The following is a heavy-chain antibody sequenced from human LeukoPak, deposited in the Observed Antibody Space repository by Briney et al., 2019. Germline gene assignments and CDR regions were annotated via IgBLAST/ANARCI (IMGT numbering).Heavy chain of an antibody. CDR3: ASGGYNYIYYYYYGMDV. V-gene: IGHV1-69*13. CDR2: IIPIFGTA. CDR1: GGTFSSYA. Sequence: ASVKVSCKASGGTFSSYAISWVRQAPGQGLEWMGGIIPIFGTANYAQKFQGRVTITADESTSTAYMELSSLRSEDTAVYYCASGGYNYIYYYYYGMDVWGQGTTVTASS. D-gene: IGHD5-24*01. J-gene: IGHJ6*02.